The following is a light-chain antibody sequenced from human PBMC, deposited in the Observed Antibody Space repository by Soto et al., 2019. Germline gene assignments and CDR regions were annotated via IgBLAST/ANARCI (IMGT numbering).Light chain of an antibody. CDR3: QSYDSGLSGSV. Sequence: QSVLTQAPSVSGAPGQRVTISCTGSSSNIGAGYDVHGYQQLPGTAPKLLIYGNSNRPSGVPDRFSGSKSGTSASLAITGLQAEDEADYYCQSYDSGLSGSVFGTGTKLTVL. V-gene: IGLV1-40*01. J-gene: IGLJ1*01. CDR2: GNS. CDR1: SSNIGAGYD.